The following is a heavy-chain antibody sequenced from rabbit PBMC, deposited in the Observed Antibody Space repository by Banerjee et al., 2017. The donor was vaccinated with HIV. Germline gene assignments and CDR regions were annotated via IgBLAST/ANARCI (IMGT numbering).Heavy chain of an antibody. CDR3: ARGSAYAGAGYAL. CDR2: IYPVDYGNI. V-gene: IGHV1S40*01. D-gene: IGHD4-2*01. J-gene: IGHJ4*01. CDR1: GFSFSSGYY. Sequence: QSLEESGGGLVQPEGSLTLTCKASGFSFSSGYYMCWVRQAPGKGLELIACIYPVDYGNIYYASWAKGRFTISKTSSTTVTLKMTSLTAADTATYFCARGSAYAGAGYALWGQGTLVTVS.